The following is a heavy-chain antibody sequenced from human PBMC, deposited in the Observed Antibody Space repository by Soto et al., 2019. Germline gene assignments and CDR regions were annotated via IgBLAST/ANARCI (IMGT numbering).Heavy chain of an antibody. Sequence: EVQLVESGGGLVQPGGSLRLSCTASGFIVSDTYVNWVRQAPGKGLEWVSVLSNRGDTHYADSVRGRFSLSRDISDNTLHLQMNNLRAEDTAVYYCAREPRYCRGGSCSITGDAYDIWGQGTMGTVSS. CDR3: AREPRYCRGGSCSITGDAYDI. CDR2: LSNRGDT. CDR1: GFIVSDTY. J-gene: IGHJ3*02. D-gene: IGHD2-15*01. V-gene: IGHV3-66*01.